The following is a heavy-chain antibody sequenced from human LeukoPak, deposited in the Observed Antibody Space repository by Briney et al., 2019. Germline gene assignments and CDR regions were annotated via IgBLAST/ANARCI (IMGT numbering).Heavy chain of an antibody. CDR1: GGSISSGDYY. D-gene: IGHD4-17*01. CDR3: ARDLVQDYGDYPSVPGPVDY. V-gene: IGHV4-30-4*01. Sequence: SETLSLTWTVAGGSISSGDYYWSWIRQPPRKGLEWIGYIYYSGSTYYNPSLKSRVTISVDTSKNQFSLKLSSVTAADTAVYYCARDLVQDYGDYPSVPGPVDYWGQGTLVTVSS. CDR2: IYYSGST. J-gene: IGHJ4*02.